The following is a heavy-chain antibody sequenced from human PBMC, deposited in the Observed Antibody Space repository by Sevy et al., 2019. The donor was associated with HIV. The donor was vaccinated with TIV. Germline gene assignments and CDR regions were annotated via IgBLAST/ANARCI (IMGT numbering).Heavy chain of an antibody. CDR1: GYTFTSYG. Sequence: ASVKVSCKASGYTFTSYGISWVRQAPGQGLEWMGWISAYNGNTKYAQKLQGRVTMTTDTSTSTAYLALSSLRSDDTDVYYYARQKPTIDRWLQSEGAFDIWGQGTMVTVSS. CDR3: ARQKPTIDRWLQSEGAFDI. V-gene: IGHV1-18*04. D-gene: IGHD5-12*01. J-gene: IGHJ3*02. CDR2: ISAYNGNT.